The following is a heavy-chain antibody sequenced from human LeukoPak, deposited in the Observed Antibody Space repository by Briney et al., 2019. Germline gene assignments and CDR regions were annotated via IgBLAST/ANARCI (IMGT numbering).Heavy chain of an antibody. J-gene: IGHJ4*02. D-gene: IGHD2-2*02. CDR2: ISSSSSYI. CDR1: GFTFSSYS. CDR3: ARDLIGGNRYCSSTSCYKD. Sequence: GGSLRLSCAACGFTFSSYSMNWLRQAPGKGLEWVSSISSSSSYIYYADSVKGRFTISRDNAKNSLYLQMNSLRAEDTAVYDCARDLIGGNRYCSSTSCYKDWAQGTLVTVSS. V-gene: IGHV3-21*01.